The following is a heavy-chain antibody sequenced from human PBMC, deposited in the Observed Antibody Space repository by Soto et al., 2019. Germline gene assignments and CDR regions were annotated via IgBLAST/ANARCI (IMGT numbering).Heavy chain of an antibody. CDR1: GYTFTSYY. J-gene: IGHJ4*02. V-gene: IGHV1-46*01. D-gene: IGHD2-21*02. Sequence: QVQLVQSGAEVKKPGASVKVSCKASGYTFTSYYMHWVRQAPGQGLEWMGIINPSGGSTSYAQKFQGRVTMTSDTSTSTVYMELSSLRSEDTAVYYCARMVTAIRAVDYWGQGTLVTVSS. CDR2: INPSGGST. CDR3: ARMVTAIRAVDY.